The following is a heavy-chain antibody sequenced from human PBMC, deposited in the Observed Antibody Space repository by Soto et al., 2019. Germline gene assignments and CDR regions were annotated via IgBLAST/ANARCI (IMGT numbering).Heavy chain of an antibody. Sequence: GGSLRLSCAASGFTFSSYAMHWVRQAPGKGLEWVAVISYDGSNKYYADSVKGRFTISRDNSKNTLYLQMNSLRAEDTAGYYCARGGGIAAVVDAFDIWGQGTMVTVSS. V-gene: IGHV3-30-3*01. J-gene: IGHJ3*02. CDR2: ISYDGSNK. CDR1: GFTFSSYA. CDR3: ARGGGIAAVVDAFDI. D-gene: IGHD6-13*01.